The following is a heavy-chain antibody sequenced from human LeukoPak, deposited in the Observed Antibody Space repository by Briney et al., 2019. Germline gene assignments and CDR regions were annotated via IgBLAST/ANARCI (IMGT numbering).Heavy chain of an antibody. CDR2: IKSKTDGETT. CDR1: GFTFSSYA. D-gene: IGHD3-10*01. Sequence: GGSLRLSCAASGFTFSSYAMSWVRQAPGRGLEWIGRIKSKTDGETTNYAEPVRGRFTISRDDSKSAVYLQMNSLKIEDTAVYYCTTDLGTYYHGSQRLIPIDYWGQGTLVTVSS. J-gene: IGHJ4*02. V-gene: IGHV3-15*01. CDR3: TTDLGTYYHGSQRLIPIDY.